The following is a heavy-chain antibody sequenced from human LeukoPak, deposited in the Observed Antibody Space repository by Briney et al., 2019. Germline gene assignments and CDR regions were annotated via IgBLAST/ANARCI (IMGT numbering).Heavy chain of an antibody. Sequence: PSDTLSLTCAVSGGSISSGGYSWSWIRQPPGRGLEWIGYIYHSENTYYNPSLKSRVTISIDRSKNQFSLKLSSVTAADTAVYYCAGGGVATRYWGQGTLVTVSS. CDR3: AGGGVATRY. CDR1: GGSISSGGYS. D-gene: IGHD3-16*01. V-gene: IGHV4-30-2*01. J-gene: IGHJ4*02. CDR2: IYHSENT.